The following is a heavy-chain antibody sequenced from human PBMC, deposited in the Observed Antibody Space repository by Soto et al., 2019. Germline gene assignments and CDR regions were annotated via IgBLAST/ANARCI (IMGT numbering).Heavy chain of an antibody. CDR3: TTGWIQIYEGRY. J-gene: IGHJ4*02. V-gene: IGHV3-73*02. CDR2: IRSKANSYAT. Sequence: VQLVESGGGLVQPGGSLKLSCAASGFTFSGSAMHWVRQASGKGLEWVGRIRSKANSYATAYAASVKGRFTISRDDSKNTAYLQMNSLKTEDTAVYYCTTGWIQIYEGRYWGQGTLVTVSS. CDR1: GFTFSGSA. D-gene: IGHD5-18*01.